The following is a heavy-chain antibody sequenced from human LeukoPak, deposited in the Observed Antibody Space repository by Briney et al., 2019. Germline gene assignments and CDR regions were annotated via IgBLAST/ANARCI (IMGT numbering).Heavy chain of an antibody. CDR1: GFTFSSYS. J-gene: IGHJ4*02. CDR2: ISSSSSYI. CDR3: ARDASYGSGSYFDY. V-gene: IGHV3-21*01. Sequence: GGSLRLSCAASGFTFSSYSMNWVRQAQGKGLEWVSSISSSSSYIYYADSVKGRFTISRDNAKNSLYLQMNSLRAEDTAVYYCARDASYGSGSYFDYWGQGTLVTVSS. D-gene: IGHD3-10*01.